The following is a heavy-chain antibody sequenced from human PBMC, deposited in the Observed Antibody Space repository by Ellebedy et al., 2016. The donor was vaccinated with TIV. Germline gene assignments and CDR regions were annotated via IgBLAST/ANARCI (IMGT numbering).Heavy chain of an antibody. J-gene: IGHJ5*02. D-gene: IGHD3-10*01. V-gene: IGHV4-34*01. Sequence: SETLSLTCAVYGGSFSGYYWSWIRQPPGKGLEWIGEINHSGSTNYNPSLKSRVTVSVDTSKNQFSLKLSSVTAADTAVYYCARGIPALLWFGGGVSSYNWFDPWGQGTLVTVSS. CDR3: ARGIPALLWFGGGVSSYNWFDP. CDR1: GGSFSGYY. CDR2: INHSGST.